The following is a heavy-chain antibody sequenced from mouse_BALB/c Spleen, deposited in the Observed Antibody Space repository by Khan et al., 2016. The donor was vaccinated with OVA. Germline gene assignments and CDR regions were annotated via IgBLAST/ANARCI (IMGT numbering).Heavy chain of an antibody. CDR3: SGGRAY. CDR1: GYSITSDYA. J-gene: IGHJ3*01. CDR2: ITYSGRT. V-gene: IGHV3-2*02. Sequence: EVQLQESGPGLVKPSQSLSLTCTVTGYSITSDYAWNWIRQFPGNRLEWMGYITYSGRTSYTPSLKSRISITRDTSKNQFFLQLNSVTIDDIATYYCSGGRAYWGQGTLVTVSA. D-gene: IGHD3-3*01.